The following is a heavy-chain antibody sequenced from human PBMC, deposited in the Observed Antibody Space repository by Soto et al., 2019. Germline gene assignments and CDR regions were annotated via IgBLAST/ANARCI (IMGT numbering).Heavy chain of an antibody. D-gene: IGHD1-26*01. V-gene: IGHV3-11*01. CDR2: IRGRYNTT. CDR3: ARSGATTSPFNS. J-gene: IGHJ4*02. Sequence: QGQIEESGGDLVKPGGSLRLSCTASGFILNDYQMTWIRQPPGRGLDWVSSIRGRYNTTYYADSVKGRFIISRDNTKNAVFLQMSGLRAEDTAVYFCARSGATTSPFNSWGRGTLVTVSS. CDR1: GFILNDYQ.